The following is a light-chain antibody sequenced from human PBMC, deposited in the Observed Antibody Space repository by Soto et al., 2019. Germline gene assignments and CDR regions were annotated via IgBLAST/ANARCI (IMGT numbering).Light chain of an antibody. J-gene: IGKJ1*01. CDR3: QQYGASPWT. Sequence: ILFTQSAESLSLSPGHRASLPGRDSQSVPNSRLAWYQQKPGQAPSLVISDTSIRATGIPDRFSGSGSGTDFSLIIGRLEPEDFAVYICQQYGASPWTFGQGTKVDIK. CDR2: DTS. CDR1: QSVPNSR. V-gene: IGKV3-20*01.